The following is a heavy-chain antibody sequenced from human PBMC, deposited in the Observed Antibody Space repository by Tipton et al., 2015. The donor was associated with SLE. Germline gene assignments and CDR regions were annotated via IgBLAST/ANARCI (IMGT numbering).Heavy chain of an antibody. J-gene: IGHJ3*02. D-gene: IGHD7-27*01. CDR2: TYYRSKWYN. V-gene: IGHV6-1*01. CDR1: GDSVSSNSAA. Sequence: LRLSCAISGDSVSSNSAAWNWIRQSPSRGLEWLGGTYYRSKWYNDYAVSVKSRITINPDTSKNQFSLQVNSVTPEDTAVHYCARLGPTGDLGDAFDIWGQGTMVTVSS. CDR3: ARLGPTGDLGDAFDI.